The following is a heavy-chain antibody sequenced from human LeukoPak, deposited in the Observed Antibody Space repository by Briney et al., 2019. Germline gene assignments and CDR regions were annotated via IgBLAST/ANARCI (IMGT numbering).Heavy chain of an antibody. V-gene: IGHV3-11*01. Sequence: PGGSLRLSCAASGFTFSDYYMSWIRQAPGKGLEWVSYISSSGSTIYYADSVKGRFTISRDNAKNSLYPQMNSLKTEDTAVYYCTRTHTLTDVEHDYWGQGTLVTVSS. CDR1: GFTFSDYY. J-gene: IGHJ4*02. D-gene: IGHD1/OR15-1a*01. CDR2: ISSSGSTI. CDR3: TRTHTLTDVEHDY.